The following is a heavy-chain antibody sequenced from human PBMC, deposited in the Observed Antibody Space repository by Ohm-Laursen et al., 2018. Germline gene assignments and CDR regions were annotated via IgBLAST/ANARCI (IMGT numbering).Heavy chain of an antibody. Sequence: TLSLTCAVSGGSFSSADYYWSWIRHHPGKGLEWIGYVSYSENTYYNPSLKSRLLISVDRSKNQFSLKLSSVIAADTAMYYCARHASVTGLYYWGQGTLVTVSS. J-gene: IGHJ4*02. D-gene: IGHD6-19*01. CDR3: ARHASVTGLYY. CDR1: GGSFSSADYY. CDR2: VSYSENT. V-gene: IGHV4-31*11.